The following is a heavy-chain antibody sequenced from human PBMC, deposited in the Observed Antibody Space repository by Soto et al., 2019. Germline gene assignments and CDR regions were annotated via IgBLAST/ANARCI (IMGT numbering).Heavy chain of an antibody. D-gene: IGHD4-4*01. J-gene: IGHJ5*02. Sequence: GGSLRLSCAASGFTFSSYAMSWVRQAPGKGLEWVSAISGSGGSTYYADSVKGRFTISRDNSKNTLYLQMNSLRAEDTAVYYCAKVPAIHSIGHWFDPWGQGTLVTVSS. V-gene: IGHV3-23*01. CDR2: ISGSGGST. CDR1: GFTFSSYA. CDR3: AKVPAIHSIGHWFDP.